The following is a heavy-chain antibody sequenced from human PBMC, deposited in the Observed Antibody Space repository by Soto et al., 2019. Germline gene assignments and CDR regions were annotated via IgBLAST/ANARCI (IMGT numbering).Heavy chain of an antibody. D-gene: IGHD3-3*01. Sequence: SETLSLTCAVSGGSFNSGSYSWSWIRQPPGKGLEWIGYVYHTGRTNYNPSLKSRVSISMDTSKNQFSLNLDSVTAADTAVYFCARDFAYFDSWGQGTLVTVSS. CDR2: VYHTGRT. V-gene: IGHV4-61*01. J-gene: IGHJ4*02. CDR3: ARDFAYFDS. CDR1: GGSFNSGSYS.